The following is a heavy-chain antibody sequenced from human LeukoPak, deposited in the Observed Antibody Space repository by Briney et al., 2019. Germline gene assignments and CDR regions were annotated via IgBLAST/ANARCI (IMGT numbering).Heavy chain of an antibody. D-gene: IGHD2-8*02. CDR2: ISGSGGST. J-gene: IGHJ6*02. V-gene: IGHV3-23*01. CDR1: GFTFSSYA. Sequence: GGSLRLSCAASGFTFSSYAMSWVRQAPGKGLEWVSAISGSGGSTYYADSVKGRFTISRDNSKNTLYLQMNSLRAEDTAVYYCAKSEVVSFPYYYYGMDVWGQGTTVTVSS. CDR3: AKSEVVSFPYYYYGMDV.